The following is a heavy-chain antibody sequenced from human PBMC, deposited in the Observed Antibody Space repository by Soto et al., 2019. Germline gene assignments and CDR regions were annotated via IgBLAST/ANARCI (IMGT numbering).Heavy chain of an antibody. CDR2: IGTAGDT. J-gene: IGHJ2*01. CDR1: GFTFSSYD. Sequence: GGSLRLSCAASGFTFSSYDMHWVRQATGKGLEWVSAIGTAGDTYYPGSVKGRFTISRENAKNSLYLQMNSLRAGDTAVYYCARGGQWELPGYFDLWGRGTLVTVSS. D-gene: IGHD1-26*01. CDR3: ARGGQWELPGYFDL. V-gene: IGHV3-13*01.